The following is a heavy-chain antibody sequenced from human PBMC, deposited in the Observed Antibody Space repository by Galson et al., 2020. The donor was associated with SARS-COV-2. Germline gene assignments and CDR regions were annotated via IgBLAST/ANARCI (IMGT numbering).Heavy chain of an antibody. Sequence: SETLSLTCAVSGGSISSSSWWRWIRPPPGTGLVWIGSIYYSGSTYYNPSLKSPVTIYVDTSKNQFSLKLSSVTAADTAVYYCAIPPYYDFWSGPPYYYGMDVWGQGTTVTVSS. CDR2: IYYSGST. CDR3: AIPPYYDFWSGPPYYYGMDV. J-gene: IGHJ6*02. D-gene: IGHD3-3*01. CDR1: GGSISSSSW. V-gene: IGHV4-39*01.